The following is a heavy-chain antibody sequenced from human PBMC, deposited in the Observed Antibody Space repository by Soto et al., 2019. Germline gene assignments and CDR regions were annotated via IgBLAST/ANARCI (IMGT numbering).Heavy chain of an antibody. J-gene: IGHJ5*02. CDR1: GYTFTSYA. Sequence: QVQLVQSGAEVKKPGASVKVSCKASGYTFTSYAMHWVRQAPGQRLEWMGWINAGNGNTKYSQKFQGRVTITRDTSASTAYMELSSRRSEDTAVYYCAREGQQLGFDPWGQGTLVTVSS. D-gene: IGHD6-13*01. CDR3: AREGQQLGFDP. CDR2: INAGNGNT. V-gene: IGHV1-3*01.